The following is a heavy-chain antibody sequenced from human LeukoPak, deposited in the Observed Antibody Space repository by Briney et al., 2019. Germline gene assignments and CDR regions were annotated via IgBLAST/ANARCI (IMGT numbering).Heavy chain of an antibody. CDR2: ISGSGGST. CDR3: AKDQWELRGGSY. CDR1: GFTFSSYA. V-gene: IGHV3-23*01. J-gene: IGHJ4*02. Sequence: GGSLRLSCAASGFTFSSYAMSWVRQAPGKGLEWVSAISGSGGSTYYADSVKGGFTISRDNSKNTLYLQMNSLRAEDTAVYYCAKDQWELRGGSYWGQGTLVTVSS. D-gene: IGHD1-26*01.